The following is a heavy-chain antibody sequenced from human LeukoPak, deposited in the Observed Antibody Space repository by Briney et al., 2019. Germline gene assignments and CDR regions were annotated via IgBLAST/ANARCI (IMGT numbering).Heavy chain of an antibody. Sequence: GGSLRLSCAASGFTFSSYAMSWVRQAPGKGLEWVSAISGSGGSTYYADPVKGRFTISRDNSKNTLYLQMNSLRAEDTAVYYCAKDSAFRYSSGCFDYWGQGTLVTVSS. CDR3: AKDSAFRYSSGCFDY. CDR1: GFTFSSYA. CDR2: ISGSGGST. V-gene: IGHV3-23*01. J-gene: IGHJ4*02. D-gene: IGHD6-25*01.